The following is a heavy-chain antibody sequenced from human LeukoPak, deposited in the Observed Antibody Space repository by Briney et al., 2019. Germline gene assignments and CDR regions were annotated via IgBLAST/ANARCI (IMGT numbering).Heavy chain of an antibody. D-gene: IGHD3-22*01. CDR2: IGAYNGNT. Sequence: ASVKVSCKASGYTFTSYGISWVRQAPGQGLEWMGWIGAYNGNTNYAQKLQGRVTMTTDTSTSTAYMELRSLRSDDTAVYYCARDRYYYDSSGYYYYYYYGMDVWGQGTTVTVSS. V-gene: IGHV1-18*01. CDR3: ARDRYYYDSSGYYYYYYYGMDV. CDR1: GYTFTSYG. J-gene: IGHJ6*02.